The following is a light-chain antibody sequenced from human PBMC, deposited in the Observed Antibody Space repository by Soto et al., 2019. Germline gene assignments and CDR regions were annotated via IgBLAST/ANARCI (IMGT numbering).Light chain of an antibody. J-gene: IGLJ3*02. CDR1: SSNIGSHY. Sequence: QSVLTQPPSASGTPGQRVTISCSGSSSNIGSHYVYCYQQLPGTALKLLIYRNNQRPSGVPDRFSGSKSGTSASLAISGLRSEDEADYYCATWDDSLSGPVFGGGTQLTVL. CDR3: ATWDDSLSGPV. CDR2: RNN. V-gene: IGLV1-47*01.